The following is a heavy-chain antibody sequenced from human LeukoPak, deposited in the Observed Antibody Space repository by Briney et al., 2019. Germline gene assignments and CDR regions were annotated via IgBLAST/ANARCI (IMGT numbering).Heavy chain of an antibody. CDR3: ARGNGRLGYCSSTSCYRWFDL. CDR2: INHSGST. Sequence: PSETLSLTCAVYGGSFSGYYWSWIRQPPGKGLEWIGEINHSGSTNYNPSLKSRVTISVDTSKNQFSLKLSSVSAADTAVYYCARGNGRLGYCSSTSCYRWFDLWGQGTLVTVSS. D-gene: IGHD2-2*01. V-gene: IGHV4-34*01. CDR1: GGSFSGYY. J-gene: IGHJ5*02.